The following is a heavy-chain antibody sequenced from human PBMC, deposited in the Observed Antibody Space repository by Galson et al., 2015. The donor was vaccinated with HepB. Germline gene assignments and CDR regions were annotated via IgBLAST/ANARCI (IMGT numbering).Heavy chain of an antibody. CDR3: AKTHIPPRAPKEYYYDSSGYFDY. CDR2: ISYDGSNK. J-gene: IGHJ4*02. D-gene: IGHD3-22*01. CDR1: GFTFSSYG. V-gene: IGHV3-30*18. Sequence: SLRLSCAASGFTFSSYGMHWVRQAPGKGLEWVAVISYDGSNKYYADSVKGRFTISRDNSKNTLYLQMNSLRAEDTAVYYCAKTHIPPRAPKEYYYDSSGYFDYWGQGTLVTVSS.